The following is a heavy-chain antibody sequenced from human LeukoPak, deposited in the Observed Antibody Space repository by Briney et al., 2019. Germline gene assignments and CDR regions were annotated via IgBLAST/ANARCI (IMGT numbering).Heavy chain of an antibody. CDR2: ITNGGSTI. J-gene: IGHJ6*02. CDR1: GFTFSDYN. V-gene: IGHV3-11*01. D-gene: IGHD3-9*01. Sequence: GGSLRLSCAASGFTFSDYNMNWVRQAPGKGLEGVSYITNGGSTIHHADSVKGRFTISRDNAKKTLYLRMNSLRAEDTAVYYCARSIGLTGGGVDVWGQGTTVTVSS. CDR3: ARSIGLTGGGVDV.